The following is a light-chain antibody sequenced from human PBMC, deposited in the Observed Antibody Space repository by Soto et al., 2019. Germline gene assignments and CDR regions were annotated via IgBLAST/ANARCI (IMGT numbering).Light chain of an antibody. Sequence: QSVVTQEPSLTVSPGGTVTLTCGSSTGAVTSGHYPHWFQQKPGQAPTTLIYDTSIKHSWIPARFSGSLLGGKAALTLSGAQPEDEADYYCLVIYTGVGEVFGTGTKLTVL. V-gene: IGLV7-46*01. CDR1: TGAVTSGHY. CDR3: LVIYTGVGEV. J-gene: IGLJ1*01. CDR2: DTS.